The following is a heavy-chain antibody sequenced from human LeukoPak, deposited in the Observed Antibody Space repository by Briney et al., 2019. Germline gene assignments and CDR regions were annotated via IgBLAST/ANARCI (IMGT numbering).Heavy chain of an antibody. V-gene: IGHV3-74*01. CDR1: GLTFSSYW. CDR2: INSEGSST. CDR3: AREIVVVPAAYLYYYYYYGMDV. J-gene: IGHJ6*02. D-gene: IGHD2-2*01. Sequence: GGSLRLSCAASGLTFSSYWIRSVRQAPGKGLVWVSRINSEGSSTSYADSVKGRFTISRDNAKNTLYLQMNSLRAEDTAVYYCAREIVVVPAAYLYYYYYYGMDVWGQGTTVTVSS.